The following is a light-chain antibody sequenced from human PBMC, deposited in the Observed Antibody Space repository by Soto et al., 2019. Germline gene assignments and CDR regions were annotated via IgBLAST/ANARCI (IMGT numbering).Light chain of an antibody. CDR2: GAS. CDR3: QQYGSSPAIT. J-gene: IGKJ4*01. V-gene: IGKV3-15*01. Sequence: EIVMTQSPATLSVSPGERATLSCRASQSVSSNLAWYQQKPGQAPRLLIYGASTRATGIPARFSGSGSGTEFTLTISSLQSEDFAVYYCQQYGSSPAITFGGGTRWRSN. CDR1: QSVSSN.